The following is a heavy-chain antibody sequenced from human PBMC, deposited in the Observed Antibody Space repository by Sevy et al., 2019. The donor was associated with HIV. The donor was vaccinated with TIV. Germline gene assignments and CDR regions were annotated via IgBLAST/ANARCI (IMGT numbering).Heavy chain of an antibody. CDR3: ARDQVFSVAPMPYSGYYYDYYYGMDV. CDR1: GFTVSSNY. D-gene: IGHD5-12*01. Sequence: GGSLRLSCAASGFTVSSNYMSWVRQAPGKGLEWVSVIYSGGSTYYADSVKGRFTISRDNSKNTLYLQMNSLRAEDTAVYYCARDQVFSVAPMPYSGYYYDYYYGMDVWGQGTTVTVSS. V-gene: IGHV3-53*01. CDR2: IYSGGST. J-gene: IGHJ6*02.